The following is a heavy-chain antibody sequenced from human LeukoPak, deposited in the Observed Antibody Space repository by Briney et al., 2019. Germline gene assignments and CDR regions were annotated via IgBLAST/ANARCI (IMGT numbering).Heavy chain of an antibody. CDR3: AKGGSYDSSGYYSNPLYYFDY. CDR1: GFTFDDYA. D-gene: IGHD3-22*01. Sequence: PGRSLRLSCAASGFTFDDYAMHWVRQAPGKGLEWVSGISWNSGSIVYADSVKGRFTIPRDNAKNSLYLQMNSLRADDTALYYCAKGGSYDSSGYYSNPLYYFDYWGQGTLVTVSS. J-gene: IGHJ4*02. V-gene: IGHV3-9*01. CDR2: ISWNSGSI.